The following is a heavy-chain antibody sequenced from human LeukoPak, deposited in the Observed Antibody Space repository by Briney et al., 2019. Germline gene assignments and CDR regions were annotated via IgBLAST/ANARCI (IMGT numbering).Heavy chain of an antibody. CDR1: GGSISSGDYY. CDR3: ARSSTSPGAYYYYMDV. Sequence: PSETLSLTCTVSGGSISSGDYYWSWIRQPPGKGLEWIGYIYYSGSTYYNPSLKSRVTISVDTSKNQFSLKLSSVTAADTAVYYCARSSTSPGAYYYYMDVWGKGTTVTVSS. V-gene: IGHV4-30-4*08. J-gene: IGHJ6*03. D-gene: IGHD2-2*01. CDR2: IYYSGST.